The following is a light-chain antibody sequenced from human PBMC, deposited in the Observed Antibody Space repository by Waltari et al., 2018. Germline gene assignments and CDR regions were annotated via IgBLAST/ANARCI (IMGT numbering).Light chain of an antibody. CDR1: QSIGTN. J-gene: IGKJ2*01. Sequence: ETVMTQSPVTLSVSPGERATLSCRASQSIGTNLAWYQQKPGQAPRLLIFAASTRASGVPARFSGSGSGTEFTLTINSLQAEDFAVYYCQQYNNWPTYAFGQGTKLEI. V-gene: IGKV3-15*01. CDR3: QQYNNWPTYA. CDR2: AAS.